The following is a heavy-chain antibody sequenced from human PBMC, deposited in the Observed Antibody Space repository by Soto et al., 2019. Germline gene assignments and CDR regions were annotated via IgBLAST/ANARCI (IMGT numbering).Heavy chain of an antibody. CDR1: GFTFSSYW. Sequence: GGSLRLSCAASGFTFSSYWMHWVRQAPGKGLVWVSRINSDGSSTSYADSVKGRFTISRDNAKNTLYLQMNSLRAVDTAVYYCALFSFGSGSTGCYYYYYMDVWGKGSTVTVSS. CDR3: ALFSFGSGSTGCYYYYYMDV. V-gene: IGHV3-74*01. D-gene: IGHD3-10*01. CDR2: INSDGSST. J-gene: IGHJ6*03.